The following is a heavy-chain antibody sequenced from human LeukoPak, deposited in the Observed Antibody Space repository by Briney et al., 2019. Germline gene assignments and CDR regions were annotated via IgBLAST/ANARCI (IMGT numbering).Heavy chain of an antibody. Sequence: GSLRLSCAASGFTFSSYAMSWVRQAPGKGLEWIGEINHSGSTNYNPSLKSRVTISVDTSKNQFSLKLSSVTAADTAVYYCAIHDFWSGSDYWDQGTLVTVSS. J-gene: IGHJ4*02. CDR3: AIHDFWSGSDY. CDR1: GFTFSSYA. D-gene: IGHD3-3*01. CDR2: INHSGST. V-gene: IGHV4-34*08.